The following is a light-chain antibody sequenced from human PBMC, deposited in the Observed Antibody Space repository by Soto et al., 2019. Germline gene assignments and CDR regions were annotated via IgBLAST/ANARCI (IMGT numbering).Light chain of an antibody. V-gene: IGKV1-39*01. J-gene: IGKJ2*01. CDR2: TSG. CDR1: QRITTY. Sequence: IQMTQSPSALSASVGDRVTITCRASQRITTYLSWYQQKPGEAPKLLISTSGTLQRGVPSRFSGSGSWTDFTLTITALRPEDFATYFCQQTYSTPYTFGQGTKLEIK. CDR3: QQTYSTPYT.